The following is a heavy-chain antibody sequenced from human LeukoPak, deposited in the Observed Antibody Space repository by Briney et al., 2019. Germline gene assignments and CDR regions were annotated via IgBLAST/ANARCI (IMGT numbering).Heavy chain of an antibody. V-gene: IGHV1-18*01. Sequence: WASVKVSCKASGYTFAIYGITWVRQAPGQGLEWMGWISAYNGNTNYAQKLQGTVTITTDTSTSTAYMELRSLGSYGTAVYYRSTASGTDSYGYRFDSWGQGTLVTVSS. CDR1: GYTFAIYG. D-gene: IGHD5-18*01. J-gene: IGHJ5*01. CDR2: ISAYNGNT. CDR3: STASGTDSYGYRFDS.